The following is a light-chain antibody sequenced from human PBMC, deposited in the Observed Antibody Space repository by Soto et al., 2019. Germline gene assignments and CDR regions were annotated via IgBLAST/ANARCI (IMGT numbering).Light chain of an antibody. CDR2: AAS. V-gene: IGKV1-39*01. CDR1: QRIGNY. Sequence: DIQMTQSPSSLPASVGDRVTITCRASQRIGNYLNWYQQKLGHAPRLLIYAASTWQSGVPSRVSGSGSGTYFTLTITNLQPEEFATYYCQQSYRAPRTFGQGTKME. CDR3: QQSYRAPRT. J-gene: IGKJ2*01.